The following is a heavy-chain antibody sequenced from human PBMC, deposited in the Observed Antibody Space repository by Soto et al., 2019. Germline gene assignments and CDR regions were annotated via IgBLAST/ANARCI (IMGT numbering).Heavy chain of an antibody. D-gene: IGHD3-10*01. V-gene: IGHV4-31*03. CDR2: IYYSGST. J-gene: IGHJ2*01. Sequence: QVQLQESGPGLVKPSQTLSLTCTVSGGSISSGGYYWSWIRQHPGKGLEWIGYIYYSGSTYYNPSLRRRVTISVDTSKNQFSLKLSSVTAADTAVYYCAGNYGSGSFWYFDLWGRGTLVTVSS. CDR1: GGSISSGGYY. CDR3: AGNYGSGSFWYFDL.